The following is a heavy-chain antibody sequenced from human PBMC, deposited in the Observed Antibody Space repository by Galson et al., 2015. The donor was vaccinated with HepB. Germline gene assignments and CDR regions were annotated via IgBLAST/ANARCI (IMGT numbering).Heavy chain of an antibody. J-gene: IGHJ6*03. CDR3: AKRISITFFGPGKNYMDV. Sequence: SLRLSCAASGFTFSSHAMSWVRQAPGKGLEWVSGISGSGDTTYCAGSVEGRFTISRDNSKNTLYMQINGLTAEDTAVYYCAKRISITFFGPGKNYMDVWGKGTTVTVSS. V-gene: IGHV3-23*01. CDR1: GFTFSSHA. D-gene: IGHD3-3*01. CDR2: ISGSGDTT.